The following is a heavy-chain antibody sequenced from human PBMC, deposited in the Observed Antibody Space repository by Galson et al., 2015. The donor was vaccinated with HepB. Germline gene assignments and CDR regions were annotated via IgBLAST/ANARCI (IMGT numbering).Heavy chain of an antibody. V-gene: IGHV3-30*04. J-gene: IGHJ4*02. Sequence: SLRLSCAASGFTFSSYAMHWVRQAPGKGLEWVAVISYDGSNKYYADSVKGRLTISRDNFKNTLYLQMNSLRAEDTAVYYCARGTYYYDSSGYYDFDYWGQGTLVTVSS. D-gene: IGHD3-22*01. CDR2: ISYDGSNK. CDR1: GFTFSSYA. CDR3: ARGTYYYDSSGYYDFDY.